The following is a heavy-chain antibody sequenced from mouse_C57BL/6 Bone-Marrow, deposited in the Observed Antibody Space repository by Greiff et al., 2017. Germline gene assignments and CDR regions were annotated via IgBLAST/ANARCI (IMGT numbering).Heavy chain of an antibody. V-gene: IGHV1-5*01. CDR3: TRGWLLLAWFAY. CDR2: IYPGNSDT. Sequence: EVQLQQSGTVLARPGASVKMSCKTSGYTFTSYWMHWVKQRPGQGLEWIGAIYPGNSDTSYNQKFKGKAKLTAVTSASTAYMELSSLTNEDSAVYYCTRGWLLLAWFAYWGQGTLVTVSA. J-gene: IGHJ3*01. D-gene: IGHD2-3*01. CDR1: GYTFTSYW.